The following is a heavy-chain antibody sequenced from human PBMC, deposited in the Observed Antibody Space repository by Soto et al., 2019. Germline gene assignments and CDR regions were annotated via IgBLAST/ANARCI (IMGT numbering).Heavy chain of an antibody. Sequence: PGGSLRLSCAASGFTFSSYVMHWVRQAPGKGLEWVAVISYDGSNKYYADSVKGRFTISRDNSKNTLYLQMNSLRAEDTAVYYCATYYYDSSGYQNPDYWGQGTLVTVSS. D-gene: IGHD3-22*01. CDR3: ATYYYDSSGYQNPDY. CDR2: ISYDGSNK. V-gene: IGHV3-30*03. J-gene: IGHJ4*02. CDR1: GFTFSSYV.